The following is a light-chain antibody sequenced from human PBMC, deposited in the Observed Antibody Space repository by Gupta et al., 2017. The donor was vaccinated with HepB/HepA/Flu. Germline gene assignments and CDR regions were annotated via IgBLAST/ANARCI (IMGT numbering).Light chain of an antibody. Sequence: QSALTQPPPASGSPGQSVTISCTGTSSDVGGYNYVSWYQLHPGKAPKLMIYDVTNRPSGVPDRFSGSKSGNTASLTVSGLQAEDEADYYCSSYAGSNNFVFGTGTKVTVL. CDR1: SSDVGGYNY. J-gene: IGLJ1*01. CDR3: SSYAGSNNFV. CDR2: DVT. V-gene: IGLV2-8*01.